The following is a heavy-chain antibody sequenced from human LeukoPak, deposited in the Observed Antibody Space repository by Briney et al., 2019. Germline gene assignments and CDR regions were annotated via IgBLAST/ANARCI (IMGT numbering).Heavy chain of an antibody. CDR2: IYYSGST. CDR3: ARQGDYYDSSDFDY. Sequence: SETLSLTCTVSGGSISSSSYYWGWIRQPPGTGLEWIGSIYYSGSTYYNPSLKSRVTISVDTSKNQFSLKLSSVTAADTAVYYCARQGDYYDSSDFDYWGQGTLVTVSS. CDR1: GGSISSSSYY. V-gene: IGHV4-39*01. D-gene: IGHD3-22*01. J-gene: IGHJ4*02.